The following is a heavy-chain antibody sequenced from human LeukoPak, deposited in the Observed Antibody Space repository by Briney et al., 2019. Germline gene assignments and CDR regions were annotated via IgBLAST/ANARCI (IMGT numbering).Heavy chain of an antibody. D-gene: IGHD2-2*03. V-gene: IGHV1-18*01. CDR3: ARDPVDIVVVPAATGLDY. Sequence: ASVKVSCTPAVYTVTIYGISWGGQAPGQGGGWMGGISAYNGKTNYAQKLQGRVTTTTDTSTSTAYTELRSLRSDDTAVYYCARDPVDIVVVPAATGLDYWGQGTLVTVSS. J-gene: IGHJ4*02. CDR1: VYTVTIYG. CDR2: ISAYNGKT.